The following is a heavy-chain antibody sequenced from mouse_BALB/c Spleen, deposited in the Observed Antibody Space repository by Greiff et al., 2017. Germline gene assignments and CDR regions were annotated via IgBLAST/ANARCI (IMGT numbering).Heavy chain of an antibody. V-gene: IGHV1-4*02. D-gene: IGHD2-4*01. CDR1: GYTFTSYT. J-gene: IGHJ3*01. CDR2: INPSSGYT. Sequence: QVQLQQSAADLARPGASVKMSCKASGYTFTSYTMHWVKQRPGQGLEWIGYINPSSGYTEYNQKFKDKTTLTADKSSSTAYMQLSSLTSEDSAVYYCARWDYDLFAYWGQGTLVTVSA. CDR3: ARWDYDLFAY.